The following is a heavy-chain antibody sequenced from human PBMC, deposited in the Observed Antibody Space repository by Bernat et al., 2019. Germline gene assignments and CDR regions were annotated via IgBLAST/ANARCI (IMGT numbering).Heavy chain of an antibody. Sequence: VHLLESGGGLVQPGGSLRLSCSASAFTFSTYAMNWVHQAPGKGLEWVSTISGSGFSTYYADSVKGRFTISRDNSKNTRSLQMNSLRAEDTAVYYCAKELRSSENWFDPWGQGTLVTVSS. CDR3: AKELRSSENWFDP. J-gene: IGHJ5*02. V-gene: IGHV3-23*01. CDR1: AFTFSTYA. CDR2: ISGSGFST. D-gene: IGHD4-17*01.